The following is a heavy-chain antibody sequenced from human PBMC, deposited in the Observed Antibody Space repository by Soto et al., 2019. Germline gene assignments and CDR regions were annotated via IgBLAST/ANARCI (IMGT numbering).Heavy chain of an antibody. CDR1: GYSFTSYW. J-gene: IGHJ4*02. CDR3: ARQVGLQYGPIPVYYFDY. D-gene: IGHD4-4*01. CDR2: IYPGDSDT. Sequence: PGESLKISCKGSGYSFTSYWIGWVRQMPGKGLEWMGIIYPGDSDTRYSPSFQGQVTISADKSISTAYLQWSSLKASDTAMYYCARQVGLQYGPIPVYYFDYWGQGTLVTVSS. V-gene: IGHV5-51*01.